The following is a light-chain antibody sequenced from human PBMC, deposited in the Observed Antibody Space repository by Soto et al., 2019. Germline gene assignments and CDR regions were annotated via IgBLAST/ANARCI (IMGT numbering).Light chain of an antibody. J-gene: IGLJ1*01. CDR1: SSNIGAGYD. CDR2: GNI. Sequence: QSLLPHPPSLSGAPGQRVTISCTGSSSNIGAGYDVHWYQQRPGTAPKLLIFGNINRPSGVPDRFSGSKSGTSASLAITGLQAEDEGDYYCQSYDSTLSARYVFGTGTKVTVL. CDR3: QSYDSTLSARYV. V-gene: IGLV1-40*01.